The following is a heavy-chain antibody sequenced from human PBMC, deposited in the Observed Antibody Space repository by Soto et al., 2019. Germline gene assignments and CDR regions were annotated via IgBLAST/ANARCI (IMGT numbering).Heavy chain of an antibody. CDR1: GYTFTSYT. CDR3: AREAAAGNFDY. D-gene: IGHD6-13*01. J-gene: IGHJ4*02. Sequence: ASVKVSCKASGYTFTSYTIHWVRQAPGQRLEWMGWSNAGNGNTKYSQEFQGRVTITSDTSASTSYMELSSLRSEDMAVYYCAREAAAGNFDYWGQVTLVTVSP. CDR2: SNAGNGNT. V-gene: IGHV1-3*02.